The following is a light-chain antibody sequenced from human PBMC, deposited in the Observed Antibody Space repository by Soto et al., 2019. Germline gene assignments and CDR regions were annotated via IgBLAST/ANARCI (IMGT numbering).Light chain of an antibody. CDR3: SAYAGGETFT. Sequence: QSALTQPPSASGSPGQSVTISCSGFSSEVASYNLISWFQQHQGRAPKLLIYGVTQRPPGVPDRFSGFMSDNTASLTVSGLQPEDEADYYCSAYAGGETFTFGSGTKLTVL. V-gene: IGLV2-8*01. CDR2: GVT. CDR1: SSEVASYNL. J-gene: IGLJ1*01.